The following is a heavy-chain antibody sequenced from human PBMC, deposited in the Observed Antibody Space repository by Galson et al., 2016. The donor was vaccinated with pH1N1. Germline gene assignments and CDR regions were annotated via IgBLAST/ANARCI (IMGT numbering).Heavy chain of an antibody. Sequence: SLRLSCAASGFILSDYWMSWVRQAPGKGLEWVAKINLDGSRKYYVDSMKGRCTISRDNAENSLSLQMNSLRVEDTALYYCATEDYYTSLYWGQGILVTVSS. J-gene: IGHJ4*02. V-gene: IGHV3-7*01. CDR3: ATEDYYTSLY. D-gene: IGHD1-26*01. CDR1: GFILSDYW. CDR2: INLDGSRK.